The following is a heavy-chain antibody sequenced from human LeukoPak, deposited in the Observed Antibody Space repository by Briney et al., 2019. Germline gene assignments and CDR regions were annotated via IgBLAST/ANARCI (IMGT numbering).Heavy chain of an antibody. J-gene: IGHJ3*02. D-gene: IGHD4-17*01. CDR3: ASDDYGDYEDGFDI. CDR2: TSGSGTTM. Sequence: PGGSLRLSCAASGFTFSSYEMNWVRQAPGKGLEWVSYTSGSGTTMYYADSVKGRFTISRDNAKKSLYLQMNSLRAEDTGVYYCASDDYGDYEDGFDIWGQGTMVTVSS. V-gene: IGHV3-48*03. CDR1: GFTFSSYE.